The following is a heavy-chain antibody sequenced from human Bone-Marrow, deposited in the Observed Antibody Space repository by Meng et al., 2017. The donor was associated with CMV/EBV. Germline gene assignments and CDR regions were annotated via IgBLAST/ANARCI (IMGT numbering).Heavy chain of an antibody. CDR3: AGLAAADPKSGYYFDY. V-gene: IGHV3-21*01. J-gene: IGHJ4*02. D-gene: IGHD6-13*01. Sequence: GESLKISCAASGFTFSSYSMNWVRQAPGKGLEWVSSISSSSSYIYYADSVKGRFTISRDNAKNSLYLQMNSLRAEDTAVYYCAGLAAADPKSGYYFDYWGQGTLVTVSS. CDR1: GFTFSSYS. CDR2: ISSSSSYI.